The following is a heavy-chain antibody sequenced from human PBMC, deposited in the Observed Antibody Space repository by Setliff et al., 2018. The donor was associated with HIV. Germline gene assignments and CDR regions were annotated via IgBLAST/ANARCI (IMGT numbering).Heavy chain of an antibody. Sequence: SETLSLTCTVSGASISSGNYYWSWIRQPAGKGLEWIGRIYTSGSTNYDPSLKSRVTISVDTSKNQFSLKLTSVTAADTAVYYCARGRDYVWGSYRPRRYYYYNMDVWGKGTTVTVSS. D-gene: IGHD3-16*02. CDR1: GASISSGNYY. CDR2: IYTSGST. CDR3: ARGRDYVWGSYRPRRYYYYNMDV. V-gene: IGHV4-61*02. J-gene: IGHJ6*03.